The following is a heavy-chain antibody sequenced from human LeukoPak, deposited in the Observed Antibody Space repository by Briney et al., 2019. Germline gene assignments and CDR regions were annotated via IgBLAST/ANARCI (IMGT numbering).Heavy chain of an antibody. D-gene: IGHD3-10*01. CDR3: ARPSPGAFLDPERSCAFDI. V-gene: IGHV3-48*02. Sequence: GGSLRLSCAASGFTFSSYSMNWVRQAPGKGLEWVSYISSSSSTIYYADSVKGRFTISRDNAKNSLYLQMNSLRDEDTAVYYCARPSPGAFLDPERSCAFDIWGQGTMVTVSS. CDR2: ISSSSSTI. J-gene: IGHJ3*02. CDR1: GFTFSSYS.